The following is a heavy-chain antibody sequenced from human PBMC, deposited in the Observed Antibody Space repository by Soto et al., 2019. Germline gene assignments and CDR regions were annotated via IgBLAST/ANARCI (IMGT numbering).Heavy chain of an antibody. CDR2: INHSGST. D-gene: IGHD3-16*02. CDR3: ARGLYDYIWGSYRATYFDY. J-gene: IGHJ4*02. Sequence: SETLSLTCAVYGGSFSGYYWSWIRQPPGKGLEWIGEINHSGSTNYNPSLKSRVTISVDTSKNQFSLKLSSVTAADTAVYYCARGLYDYIWGSYRATYFDYWGQGTLVTVSS. CDR1: GGSFSGYY. V-gene: IGHV4-34*01.